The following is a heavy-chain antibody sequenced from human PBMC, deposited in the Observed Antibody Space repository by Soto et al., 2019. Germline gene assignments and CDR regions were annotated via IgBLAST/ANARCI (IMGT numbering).Heavy chain of an antibody. J-gene: IGHJ5*02. CDR2: INPSGGST. V-gene: IGHV1-46*01. CDR3: ARGWMVRGVIITGWFDP. Sequence: GASVKVSCKASGYTFTSYYMHWVRQAPGQGLEWMGIINPSGGSTSYAQKFQGRVTMTRDTSTSTVYMELSSLRSEDTAVYYCARGWMVRGVIITGWFDPWGQGTLVTVSS. D-gene: IGHD3-10*01. CDR1: GYTFTSYY.